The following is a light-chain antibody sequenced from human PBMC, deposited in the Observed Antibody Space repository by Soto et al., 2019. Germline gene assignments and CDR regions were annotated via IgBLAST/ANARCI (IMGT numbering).Light chain of an antibody. J-gene: IGKJ4*01. CDR2: SAS. Sequence: DIHVTQSPSSVSASVGDRVTITCRASQAITSWLAWYQQKPGRAPKLLIYSASSLQSGAPSRFTGSGSGTDFTLTITSLQPDDAAVYYCQQTMSFPLTFGGGTKVEI. CDR1: QAITSW. CDR3: QQTMSFPLT. V-gene: IGKV1-12*01.